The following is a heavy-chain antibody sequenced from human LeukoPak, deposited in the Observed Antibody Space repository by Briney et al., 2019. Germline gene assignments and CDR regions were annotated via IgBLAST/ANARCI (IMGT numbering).Heavy chain of an antibody. D-gene: IGHD2-21*01. Sequence: ASVKVSCKASGYTFTGYYMHWVRQAPGQGLEWMGWINPNSGGTNYAQKFQGRVTMTRDTSISTAYMELSRLRSDDTAVYYCARDAAYCGGDCYFHLPDYWGQGTLVTVSS. CDR1: GYTFTGYY. CDR3: ARDAAYCGGDCYFHLPDY. V-gene: IGHV1-2*02. CDR2: INPNSGGT. J-gene: IGHJ4*02.